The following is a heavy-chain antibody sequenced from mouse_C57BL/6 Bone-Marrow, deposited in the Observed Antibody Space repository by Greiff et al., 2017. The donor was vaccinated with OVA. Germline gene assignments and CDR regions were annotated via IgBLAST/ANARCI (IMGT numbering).Heavy chain of an antibody. D-gene: IGHD1-1*01. CDR2: IYPGDGDT. V-gene: IGHV1-82*01. Sequence: VQLQQSGPELVKPGASVKISCKASGYAFSSSWMNWVKQRPGKGLEWIGRIYPGDGDTNYNGKFKGKATLTADKSSSTAYMQLSSLTSEDSAVYFCASPPYYYGSSSWYFDVWGTGTTVTVSS. J-gene: IGHJ1*03. CDR3: ASPPYYYGSSSWYFDV. CDR1: GYAFSSSW.